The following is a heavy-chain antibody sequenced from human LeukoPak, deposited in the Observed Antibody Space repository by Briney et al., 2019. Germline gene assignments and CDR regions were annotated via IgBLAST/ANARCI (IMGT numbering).Heavy chain of an antibody. V-gene: IGHV3-7*01. Sequence: PGGSLRLSCAASGFTFSGHWMSWVRQAPGKGLEWVASIRQDGSEKHYVDSVEGRFTISRDNAKNSLHLQMNSLRAEDTAVYYCAKGSSRPPNAFDIWGQGTLVTVSS. J-gene: IGHJ3*02. CDR1: GFTFSGHW. D-gene: IGHD6-6*01. CDR2: IRQDGSEK. CDR3: AKGSSRPPNAFDI.